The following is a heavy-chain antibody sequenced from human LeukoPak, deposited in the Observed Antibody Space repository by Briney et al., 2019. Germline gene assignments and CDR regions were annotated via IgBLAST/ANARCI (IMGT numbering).Heavy chain of an antibody. V-gene: IGHV3-74*01. Sequence: GGSLRLSCAASGFTFSGYWMHWVRQAPGKGLAWVSVIRSDGSITTYADSVKGRFTISRDNSKNTLYLQMNSLRAEDTAVYYCAKDLAAGIAFDLWGQGTMVIVSS. CDR2: IRSDGSIT. D-gene: IGHD6-13*01. J-gene: IGHJ3*01. CDR1: GFTFSGYW. CDR3: AKDLAAGIAFDL.